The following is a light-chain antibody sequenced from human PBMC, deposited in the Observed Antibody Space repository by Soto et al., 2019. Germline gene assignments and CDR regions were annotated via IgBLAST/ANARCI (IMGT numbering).Light chain of an antibody. Sequence: QSVLTQPPSVSAAPGQNVTISCSGSYSNIGNNDVSWYQQFPGTVPKLLIYDNYKRPSGIPDRFSGSKSGTSATLGISGLQTWDEADYYCGTWDISLRGVFGGGTQLTVL. CDR2: DNY. CDR3: GTWDISLRGV. V-gene: IGLV1-51*01. CDR1: YSNIGNND. J-gene: IGLJ3*02.